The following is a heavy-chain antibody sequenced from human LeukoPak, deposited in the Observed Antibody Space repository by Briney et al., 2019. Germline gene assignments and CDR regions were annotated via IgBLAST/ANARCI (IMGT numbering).Heavy chain of an antibody. CDR2: ISSSSSYI. CDR1: GFTFSSYS. CDR3: ATLPVLNTVTPYFDY. V-gene: IGHV3-21*01. Sequence: PGGSLRLSCAASGFTFSSYSMNWVRQAPGKGLEWVSSISSSSSYIYYADSVKGRFTISRDNAKNSLYLQMNSLRAEDTAVYCCATLPVLNTVTPYFDYWGQGTLVTVSS. J-gene: IGHJ4*02. D-gene: IGHD4-17*01.